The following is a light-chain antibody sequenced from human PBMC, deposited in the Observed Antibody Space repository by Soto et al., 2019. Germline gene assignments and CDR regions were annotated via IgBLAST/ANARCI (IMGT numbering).Light chain of an antibody. V-gene: IGKV4-1*01. CDR1: QSVLYNSNNKNY. CDR3: QKYETSPYT. J-gene: IGKJ2*01. Sequence: DIVMTQSPDSLTVSLGERATINCKSSQSVLYNSNNKNYLAWYQRKPGQAPRLLIYGASNRATGIPDRFSGGGSGTDFTLTISRLEPEDSALYYCQKYETSPYTFGQGTKVDIK. CDR2: GAS.